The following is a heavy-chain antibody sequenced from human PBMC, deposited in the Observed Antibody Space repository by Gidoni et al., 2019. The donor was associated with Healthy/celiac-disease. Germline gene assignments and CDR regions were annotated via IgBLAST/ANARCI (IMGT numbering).Heavy chain of an antibody. CDR1: GGTFSSYA. D-gene: IGHD2-2*01. CDR3: ARTVVVPAAIQVVSVYYGMDV. V-gene: IGHV1-69*01. Sequence: QVQLVQSGAEVKKPGSSVKVSCKASGGTFSSYAISWVRQAPGQGLEWMGGIIPIFGTANYAQKFQGRVTITADESTSTPYMELSSLRSEDTAVYYCARTVVVPAAIQVVSVYYGMDVWGQGTTVTVSS. CDR2: IIPIFGTA. J-gene: IGHJ6*02.